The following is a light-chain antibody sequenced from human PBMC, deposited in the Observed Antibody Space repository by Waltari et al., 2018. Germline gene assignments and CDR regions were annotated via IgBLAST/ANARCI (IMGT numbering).Light chain of an antibody. V-gene: IGKV3-15*01. Sequence: EIVMTQSPATLSVSPGERATLSCMASQSFSSNLAWYQQKPGQAPRLFIYGASTRATGIPARFSGSGSGTEFTLTISSLQSEDFAVYYCQQYNNWPRTFGQGTKVEIK. CDR3: QQYNNWPRT. CDR2: GAS. CDR1: QSFSSN. J-gene: IGKJ1*01.